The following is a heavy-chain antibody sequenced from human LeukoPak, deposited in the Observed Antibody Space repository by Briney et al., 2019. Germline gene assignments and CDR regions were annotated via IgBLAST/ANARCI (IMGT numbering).Heavy chain of an antibody. CDR1: GGSFSGYY. D-gene: IGHD3-9*01. CDR2: INHSGST. J-gene: IGHJ6*02. Sequence: SETLSLTCAVYGGSFSGYYWSWIRQPPGKGLEWIGEINHSGSTNYNPSLKSRVTISVDTSKNQFSLKLSSATAADTAVYYCARVHYDILTGYYYGMDVWGQGTTVTVSS. V-gene: IGHV4-34*01. CDR3: ARVHYDILTGYYYGMDV.